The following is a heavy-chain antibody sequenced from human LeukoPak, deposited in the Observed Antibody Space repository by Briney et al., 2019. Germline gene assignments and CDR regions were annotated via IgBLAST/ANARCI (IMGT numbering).Heavy chain of an antibody. D-gene: IGHD3-16*02. J-gene: IGHJ3*02. V-gene: IGHV1-18*04. Sequence: ASMTVSCKASGYTFTSYGISWVRQAPGQGLEWMGWISAYNGNTNYAQKLQGRVTMTTDTSTSTAYMELMSLRSDDTAVYYCARDGRDYDYVWGSYRSDAFDIWGQGTMVTVSS. CDR2: ISAYNGNT. CDR1: GYTFTSYG. CDR3: ARDGRDYDYVWGSYRSDAFDI.